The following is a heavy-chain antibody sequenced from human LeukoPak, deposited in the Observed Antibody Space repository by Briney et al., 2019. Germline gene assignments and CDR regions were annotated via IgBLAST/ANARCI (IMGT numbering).Heavy chain of an antibody. CDR1: EFTFSSYA. J-gene: IGHJ4*02. CDR2: ISYSGGST. D-gene: IGHD6-19*01. CDR3: AKDQRSVAVAGYFDY. Sequence: GGSLRLSCAASEFTFSSYAMSWVRQAPGKGLEWVSGISYSGGSTYYADSVKGRFTISRDNSKNTLYLQMNSLRAEDTAVYYCAKDQRSVAVAGYFDYWGQGTLVTVSS. V-gene: IGHV3-23*01.